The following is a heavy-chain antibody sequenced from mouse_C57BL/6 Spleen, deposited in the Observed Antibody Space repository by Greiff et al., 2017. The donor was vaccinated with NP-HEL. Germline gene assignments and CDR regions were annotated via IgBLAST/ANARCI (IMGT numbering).Heavy chain of an antibody. J-gene: IGHJ1*03. Sequence: QVQLKESGAELVKPGASVKISCKASGYAFSSYWMNWVKQRPGKGLEWIGQIYPGDGDTNYNGKFKGKATLTADKSSSTAYMQLSSLTSEDSAVYFCARRAYGNYGYFDVWGTGTTVTVSS. D-gene: IGHD2-1*01. CDR1: GYAFSSYW. V-gene: IGHV1-80*01. CDR3: ARRAYGNYGYFDV. CDR2: IYPGDGDT.